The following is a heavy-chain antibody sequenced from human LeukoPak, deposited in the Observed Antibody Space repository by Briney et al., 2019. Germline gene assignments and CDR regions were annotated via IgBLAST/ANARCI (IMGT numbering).Heavy chain of an antibody. V-gene: IGHV3-30*18. CDR1: GFTFSSYA. D-gene: IGHD2-21*02. Sequence: PGGSLRLSCAASGFTFSSYAMHWVRQAPGKGLEWVAVISYDGSNKYCADSVKGRFTISRDNSENALHLQMNSLRAEDTAVYYCAKDLHCGGGDCYLFDYAGQATLVTVSS. J-gene: IGHJ4*02. CDR2: ISYDGSNK. CDR3: AKDLHCGGGDCYLFDY.